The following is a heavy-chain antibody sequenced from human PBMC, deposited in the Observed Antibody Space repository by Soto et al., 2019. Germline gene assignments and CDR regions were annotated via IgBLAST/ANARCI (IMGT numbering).Heavy chain of an antibody. J-gene: IGHJ6*02. Sequence: QVQLVQSGAEVKKPGASVKVSCKASGYTFTSYGISWVRQAPGQGLEWMGWISAYNGNTNYAQQLQGRVTMTTDTSTSTAYMELRSLRSDDTAVYYCARELQQLAGGGSYYYYGMDVWGQGTTVTVSS. CDR1: GYTFTSYG. CDR3: ARELQQLAGGGSYYYYGMDV. CDR2: ISAYNGNT. V-gene: IGHV1-18*01. D-gene: IGHD6-13*01.